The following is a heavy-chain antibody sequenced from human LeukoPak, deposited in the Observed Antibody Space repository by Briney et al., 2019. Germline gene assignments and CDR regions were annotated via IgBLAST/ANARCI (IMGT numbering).Heavy chain of an antibody. CDR2: ISGSGGST. J-gene: IGHJ4*02. CDR3: AKGIAAAGTGTGNDY. D-gene: IGHD6-13*01. CDR1: GFTFSSYA. V-gene: IGHV3-23*01. Sequence: GGSLRLSCAASGFTFSSYAMSWVRQAPGKGLEWVSAISGSGGSTYYADSVKGRFTISRDNSKNTLYLQMNSLRAEDTAVYYCAKGIAAAGTGTGNDYWGQGTLVTVSS.